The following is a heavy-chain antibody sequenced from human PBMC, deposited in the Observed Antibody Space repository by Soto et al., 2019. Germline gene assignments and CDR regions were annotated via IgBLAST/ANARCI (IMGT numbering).Heavy chain of an antibody. J-gene: IGHJ6*02. CDR3: TRGYCSSYSCYGAAMAV. CDR1: GFTFSSYG. V-gene: IGHV3-33*01. CDR2: IWYDGSND. D-gene: IGHD2-2*01. Sequence: QVQLVESGGGVVQPGRSLRLSCAASGFTFSSYGMHWVRQAPGKGLEWVAVIWYDGSNDDYVDSVKGRFTIARDNSNNMLYLEMNRLRAEDTAIYYCTRGYCSSYSCYGAAMAVWGQGTTITVAS.